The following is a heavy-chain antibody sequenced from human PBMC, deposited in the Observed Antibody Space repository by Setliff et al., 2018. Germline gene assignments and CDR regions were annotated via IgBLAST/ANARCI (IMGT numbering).Heavy chain of an antibody. J-gene: IGHJ4*02. CDR2: ISHGGATK. V-gene: IGHV3-48*01. D-gene: IGHD2-8*02. CDR3: ARDRLTSARYWTSDY. Sequence: SCAASGFTLRSYWMSWVRQAPGKALEWISFISHGGATKYYADSVKGRFTISRDNAKNSVFLDMNSLRVDDTATYYCARDRLTSARYWTSDYWGQGTLVTVSS. CDR1: GFTLRSYW.